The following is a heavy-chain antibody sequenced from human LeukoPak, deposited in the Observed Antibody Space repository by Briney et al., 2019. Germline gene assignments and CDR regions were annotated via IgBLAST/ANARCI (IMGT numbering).Heavy chain of an antibody. CDR1: GYTFTSYG. Sequence: ASVKVSCKASGYTFTSYGISWVRQAPGQGLEWMGGIIPIFGTANYAQKFQGRVTITADESTSTAYMELSSLRSEDTAVYYCASESGLQNRPPPSWGQGTLVTVSS. J-gene: IGHJ4*02. CDR2: IIPIFGTA. V-gene: IGHV1-69*13. D-gene: IGHD2/OR15-2a*01. CDR3: ASESGLQNRPPPS.